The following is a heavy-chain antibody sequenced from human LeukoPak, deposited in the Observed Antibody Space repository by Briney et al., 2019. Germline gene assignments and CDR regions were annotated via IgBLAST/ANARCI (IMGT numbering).Heavy chain of an antibody. CDR2: IYYSGST. D-gene: IGHD3-10*01. Sequence: SETLSLTCTVSGGSISSYYWSWIRQPPGKGLEWIGYIYYSGSTNYNLSLKSRVTISVDTSKNQFSLKLSSVTAADTAVYYCARMGWFGELSHYYYYYMDVWGKGTTVTVSS. CDR1: GGSISSYY. V-gene: IGHV4-59*01. J-gene: IGHJ6*03. CDR3: ARMGWFGELSHYYYYYMDV.